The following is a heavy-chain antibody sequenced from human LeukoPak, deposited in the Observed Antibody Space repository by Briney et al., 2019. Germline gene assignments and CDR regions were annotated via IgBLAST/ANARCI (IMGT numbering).Heavy chain of an antibody. D-gene: IGHD3-3*01. CDR3: ARVGSSTYYENYNWFDP. CDR1: GYTFTSYG. V-gene: IGHV1-18*01. Sequence: ASVKASCKASGYTFTSYGISWVRQAPGQGLEWMGWISAYNGNTNYAQKLQGRVTMTTDTSTSTAYMELRSLRSDDTAVFYCARVGSSTYYENYNWFDPWGQGTLVTVSS. CDR2: ISAYNGNT. J-gene: IGHJ5*02.